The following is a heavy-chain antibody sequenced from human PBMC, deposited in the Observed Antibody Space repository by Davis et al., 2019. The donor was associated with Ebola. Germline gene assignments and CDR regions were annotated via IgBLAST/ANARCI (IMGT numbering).Heavy chain of an antibody. CDR2: ISYDGSNK. J-gene: IGHJ6*02. D-gene: IGHD2-15*01. CDR1: GFTFSSYG. Sequence: GGSLRLSCAASGFTFSSYGMHWVRQAPGKGLEWVAVISYDGSNKYYAGSVKGRFSVSRDNSKNTLSLHMNSLRAEDTAVYYCAKERLMGVVVVAATQGIDVWGQGTTVTVSS. V-gene: IGHV3-30*18. CDR3: AKERLMGVVVVAATQGIDV.